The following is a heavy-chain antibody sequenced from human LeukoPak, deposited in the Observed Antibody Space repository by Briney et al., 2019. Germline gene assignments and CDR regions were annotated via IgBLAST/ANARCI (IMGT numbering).Heavy chain of an antibody. CDR1: GGSISSGDYY. Sequence: TLSLTCTVSGGSISSGDYYWSWIRQPPGKGLEWIGYIYYSGSTYYNPSLKSRVTISVDTSKNQFSLKLSSVTAADTAVYYCARERRGYDFWSGYYTAPFFDYWGQETLVTVSS. D-gene: IGHD3-3*01. CDR2: IYYSGST. CDR3: ARERRGYDFWSGYYTAPFFDY. V-gene: IGHV4-30-4*01. J-gene: IGHJ4*02.